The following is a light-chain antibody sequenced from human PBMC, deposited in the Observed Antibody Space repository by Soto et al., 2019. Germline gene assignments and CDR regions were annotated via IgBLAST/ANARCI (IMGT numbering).Light chain of an antibody. CDR2: DAS. CDR1: QDISNY. V-gene: IGKV1-33*01. CDR3: QQYDNPSIT. Sequence: DIQMTQSPSSLSASVGDRVTITCQASQDISNYLNWYQQKPGKAPKLLIYDASNLETGVPSRFSGSGSGTDFTFTISSLQPEDIATYYCQQYDNPSITFGQGTRLE. J-gene: IGKJ5*01.